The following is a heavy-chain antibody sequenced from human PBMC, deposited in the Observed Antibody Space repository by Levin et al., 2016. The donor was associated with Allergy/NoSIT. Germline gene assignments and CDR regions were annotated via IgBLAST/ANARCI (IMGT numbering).Heavy chain of an antibody. CDR2: IYYSGST. D-gene: IGHD2-2*01. CDR3: ARGYTDIVVVPAASWFDP. Sequence: WIRQPPGKGLEWIGYIYYSGSTNYNPSLKSRVTISVDTSKNQFSLKLSSVTAADTAVYYCARGYTDIVVVPAASWFDPWGQGTLVTVSS. V-gene: IGHV4-59*01. J-gene: IGHJ5*02.